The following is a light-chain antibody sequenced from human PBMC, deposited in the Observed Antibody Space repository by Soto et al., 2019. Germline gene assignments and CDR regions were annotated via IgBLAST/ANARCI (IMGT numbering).Light chain of an antibody. V-gene: IGKV1-33*01. Sequence: DIQMTQSPSSLSASVGDRVTITCQASQDISNYLNWYQQKPGKAPKRLIYDASNLETGVPSRFSGSGSGTDFTFTISSLQPEDIATYYCQQYDNLPLTVGGGTKVDIK. CDR2: DAS. CDR1: QDISNY. CDR3: QQYDNLPLT. J-gene: IGKJ4*01.